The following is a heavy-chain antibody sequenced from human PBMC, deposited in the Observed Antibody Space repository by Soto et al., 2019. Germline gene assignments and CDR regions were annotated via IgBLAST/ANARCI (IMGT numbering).Heavy chain of an antibody. CDR1: GFTFSSYS. CDR2: ISSSSSTI. CDR3: ARDTNSSGWFDYYYYGMDV. D-gene: IGHD6-19*01. Sequence: GGSLRLSCAASGFTFSSYSMNWVRQAPGKGLEWVSYISSSSSTIYYADSVKGRFTISRDNAKNSLYLQMNSLRDEDTAVYYCARDTNSSGWFDYYYYGMDVWGQGTTVTVSS. V-gene: IGHV3-48*02. J-gene: IGHJ6*02.